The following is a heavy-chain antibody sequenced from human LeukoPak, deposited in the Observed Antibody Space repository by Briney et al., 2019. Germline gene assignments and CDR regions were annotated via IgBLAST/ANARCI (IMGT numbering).Heavy chain of an antibody. CDR3: ARVEYYYDSSGPPSSFYFDY. Sequence: GGSLRLSCAASGFTFSDYYMSWIRQAPGKGLEWVSYISSSSSYTNYADSVKGRFTISRDNAKNSLYLQMNSLRAEDTAVYYCARVEYYYDSSGPPSSFYFDYWGQGTLVTVSS. V-gene: IGHV3-11*06. D-gene: IGHD3-22*01. J-gene: IGHJ4*02. CDR1: GFTFSDYY. CDR2: ISSSSSYT.